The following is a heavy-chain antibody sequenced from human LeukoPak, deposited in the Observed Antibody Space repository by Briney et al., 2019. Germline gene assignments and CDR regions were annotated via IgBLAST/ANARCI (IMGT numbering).Heavy chain of an antibody. V-gene: IGHV3-30*02. Sequence: SGGSLRLSCAASGFTFSIYGMHWVRQAPGKGLEWVTFIRYDGSNKYYADSVKGRFTISRDNSKSTLYLQMNSLRAEDTAVYYCAKDAYYYDSSGYNYFDYWGQGTLVTVSS. D-gene: IGHD3-22*01. J-gene: IGHJ4*02. CDR3: AKDAYYYDSSGYNYFDY. CDR1: GFTFSIYG. CDR2: IRYDGSNK.